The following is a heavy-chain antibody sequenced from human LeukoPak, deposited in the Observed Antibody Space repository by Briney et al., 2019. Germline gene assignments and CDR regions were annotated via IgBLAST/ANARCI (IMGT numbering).Heavy chain of an antibody. CDR3: AGSHRGYDFYFDY. Sequence: PSETLSLTCSVSGGGISSYYWSWIRQSPGKGLEWIGYIYNSGSTNYNPSLKSRVTISVDTSKNQFSLKLSSVTAADSAASYCAGSHRGYDFYFDYWGQGILVTVSS. D-gene: IGHD5-12*01. J-gene: IGHJ4*02. V-gene: IGHV4-59*08. CDR1: GGGISSYY. CDR2: IYNSGST.